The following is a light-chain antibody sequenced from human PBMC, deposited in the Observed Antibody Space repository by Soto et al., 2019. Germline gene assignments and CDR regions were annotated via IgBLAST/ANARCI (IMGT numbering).Light chain of an antibody. CDR2: ETS. CDR1: TGAVTSGHY. CDR3: LLSYSGARARV. Sequence: QAVLTQEPSLTVSPGGTVTLTCGSSTGAVTSGHYPYWFQQKPGQAPRTLIYETSNKHSWTPARFSGSLLGGKAALTLSGAQPEDEAEYYCLLSYSGARARVFGGGTKLTVL. J-gene: IGLJ3*02. V-gene: IGLV7-46*01.